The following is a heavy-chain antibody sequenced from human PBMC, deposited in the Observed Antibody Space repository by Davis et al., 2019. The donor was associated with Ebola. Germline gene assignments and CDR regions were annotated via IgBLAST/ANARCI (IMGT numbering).Heavy chain of an antibody. V-gene: IGHV1-69*05. CDR1: GGTFSSYA. D-gene: IGHD6-6*01. Sequence: AASVKVSCKASGGTFSSYAISWVRQAPGQGLEWMGGIIPIFGTANYAQKFQGRVTMTRDTSTSTVYMELGSLRFEDTAVYYCARGRWVAARWFDPWGQGTLVTVSS. CDR3: ARGRWVAARWFDP. CDR2: IIPIFGTA. J-gene: IGHJ5*02.